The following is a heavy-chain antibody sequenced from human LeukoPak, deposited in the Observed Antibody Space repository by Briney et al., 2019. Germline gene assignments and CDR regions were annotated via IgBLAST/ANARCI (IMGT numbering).Heavy chain of an antibody. V-gene: IGHV4-39*07. CDR3: ARFRAAMVIDY. CDR1: GGSISGSSYY. D-gene: IGHD5-18*01. Sequence: PSETLSLTCTVSGGSISGSSYYWGWIRQPPGKGLEWIGSIYYSGSTYYNPSLKSRVTISVDTSKNQFSLKLSSVTAADTAVYYCARFRAAMVIDYWGQGTLVTVSS. J-gene: IGHJ4*02. CDR2: IYYSGST.